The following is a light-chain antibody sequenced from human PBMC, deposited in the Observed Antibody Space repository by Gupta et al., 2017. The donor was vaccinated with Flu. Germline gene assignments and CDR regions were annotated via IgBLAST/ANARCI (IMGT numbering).Light chain of an antibody. J-gene: IGLJ2*01. CDR1: NIGTKS. CDR3: QVWHTGSDHLRV. Sequence: SYVLTQPPSVSVAPGETARMTCGGNNIGTKSVHWYRQRPGQAPVLVVYDVSDRPSGIPERFSGSSSGNTAALTINKVEPGDEADYYCQVWHTGSDHLRVFGGGTKLTVL. CDR2: DVS. V-gene: IGLV3-21*02.